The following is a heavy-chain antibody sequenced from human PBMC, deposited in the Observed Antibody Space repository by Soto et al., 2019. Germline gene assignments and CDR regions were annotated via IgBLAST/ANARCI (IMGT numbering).Heavy chain of an antibody. CDR3: ARGDATKIVVTTYYAMDV. D-gene: IGHD3-22*01. CDR1: GGSLSNYG. V-gene: IGHV1-69*12. J-gene: IGHJ6*02. Sequence: QVQLVQSGAEVKKPGSSVKVSCKASGGSLSNYGISWVRQAPGQGLEWTGAIIPVFGTPDYEQKFQDRVTITADESTTTVYMEVRSLTSEDTAVYYCARGDATKIVVTTYYAMDVWGQGTTVTVSS. CDR2: IIPVFGTP.